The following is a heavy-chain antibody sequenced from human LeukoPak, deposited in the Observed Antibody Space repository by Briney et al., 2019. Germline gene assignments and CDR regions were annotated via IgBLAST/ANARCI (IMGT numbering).Heavy chain of an antibody. Sequence: GGSLRLSCAASGFTFSSYAMSWVRQAPGKGLEWVSSLSSSGDDALYADSVKGRFIISRDNAKNSLYLLMYSLRAEDTAVYYCARHYSSGWYGMDVWGQGTTVTVSS. V-gene: IGHV3-21*01. CDR3: ARHYSSGWYGMDV. CDR1: GFTFSSYA. D-gene: IGHD6-19*01. J-gene: IGHJ6*02. CDR2: LSSSGDDA.